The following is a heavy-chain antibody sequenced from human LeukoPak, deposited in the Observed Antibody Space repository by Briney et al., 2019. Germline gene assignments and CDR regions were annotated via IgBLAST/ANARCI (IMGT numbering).Heavy chain of an antibody. CDR3: ARDLSPVVRASPMGY. V-gene: IGHV3-53*05. CDR1: GLSVRGSY. Sequence: GGSLRLSCVASGLSVRGSYMSWVRQAPGKGLEWVSVIYSGDRTYYADSVKGRFTISSDTSKNTLSLQMNSLRAEDTAVYYCARDLSPVVRASPMGYWGQGTLVTVSS. J-gene: IGHJ4*02. CDR2: IYSGDRT. D-gene: IGHD3-10*01.